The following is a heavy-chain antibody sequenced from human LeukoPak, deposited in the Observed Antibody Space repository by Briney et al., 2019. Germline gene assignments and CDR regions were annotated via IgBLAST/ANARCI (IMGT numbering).Heavy chain of an antibody. J-gene: IGHJ4*02. V-gene: IGHV4-4*02. CDR2: VHHGGAS. D-gene: IGHD6-19*01. CDR3: ASHVTVLGTRGFDF. Sequence: SETLSLTCAVSGDSITSHSWWSWVRQPPGKGLEWIWEVHHGGASNYDPSLESRVTISVDQSKNRFSLNLRSVTAADTATYYCASHVTVLGTRGFDFWGRGTLVTVS. CDR1: GDSITSHSW.